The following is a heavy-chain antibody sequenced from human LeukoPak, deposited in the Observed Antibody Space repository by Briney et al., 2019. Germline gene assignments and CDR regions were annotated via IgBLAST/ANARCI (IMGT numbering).Heavy chain of an antibody. CDR3: ARGPRPGVATFDY. Sequence: ASVKVSCKASGGTFSSYAISWVRQAPGQGLEWMGGIIPIFGTANYAQKFQGRVTITTDESTSTAYMELSSLRSEDTAVYYCARGPRPGVATFDYWGQGTLVTVSS. V-gene: IGHV1-69*05. J-gene: IGHJ4*02. CDR1: GGTFSSYA. CDR2: IIPIFGTA. D-gene: IGHD4-23*01.